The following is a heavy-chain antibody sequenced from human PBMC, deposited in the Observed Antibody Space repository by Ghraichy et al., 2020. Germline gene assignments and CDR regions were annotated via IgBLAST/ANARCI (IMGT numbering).Heavy chain of an antibody. Sequence: SETLSLTCAVYGGSFSGYYWSWIRQPPGKGLEWIGEINHSGSTNYNPSLKSRVTISVDTSKNQFSLKLSSWTAADTAVYYCRRGRGPCKNIINYWGHGTLVTLSS. J-gene: IGHJ4*01. CDR1: GGSFSGYY. CDR3: RRGRGPCKNIINY. V-gene: IGHV4-34*01. D-gene: IGHD1/OR15-1a*01. CDR2: INHSGST.